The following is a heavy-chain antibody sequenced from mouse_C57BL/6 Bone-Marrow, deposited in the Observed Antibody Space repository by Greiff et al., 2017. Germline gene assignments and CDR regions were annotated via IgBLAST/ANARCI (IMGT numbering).Heavy chain of an antibody. D-gene: IGHD2-4*01. Sequence: EVQGVESGGGLVQPGESLKLSCESNEYEFPSHDMSWVRKTPEKRLELVAAINSDGGSTYYPDTMERRFIISRDNTKKTLYLQMSSLRSEDTALYYCGRHGRYDYDGDWYFDVWGTGTTVTVSS. J-gene: IGHJ1*03. V-gene: IGHV5-2*01. CDR3: GRHGRYDYDGDWYFDV. CDR2: INSDGGST. CDR1: EYEFPSHD.